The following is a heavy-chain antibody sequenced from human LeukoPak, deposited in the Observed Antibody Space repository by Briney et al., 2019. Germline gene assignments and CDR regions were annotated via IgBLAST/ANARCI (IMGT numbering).Heavy chain of an antibody. CDR2: TSYSGST. J-gene: IGHJ3*01. CDR1: DGSIRRYY. CDR3: ARRPPGDWLNAFDV. D-gene: IGHD3-9*01. V-gene: IGHV4-59*01. Sequence: PSETLSLTCSVSDGSIRRYYWSWIRQSPGKGLEWIGFTSYSGSTKYNPSLKSRVTTSLEASMDQVSLNVSSVTAADTAVYYCARRPPGDWLNAFDVWGQGIMVTVPS.